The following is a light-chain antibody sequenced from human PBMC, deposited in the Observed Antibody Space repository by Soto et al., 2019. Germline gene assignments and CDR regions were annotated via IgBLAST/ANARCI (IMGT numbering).Light chain of an antibody. CDR3: QQYGSSPPIT. CDR1: QTVSSSF. V-gene: IGKV3-20*01. CDR2: AAS. J-gene: IGKJ1*01. Sequence: QTVSSSFLAWYQQTPGQAPRLLIYAASSRATGIPDRFSGSGSGKAFSVTISRLEAEDFVVYYWQQYGSSPPITFGQGTKVDIK.